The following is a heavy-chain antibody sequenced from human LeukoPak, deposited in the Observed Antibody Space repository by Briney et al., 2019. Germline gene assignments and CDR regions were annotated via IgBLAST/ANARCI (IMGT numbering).Heavy chain of an antibody. CDR3: AGRVTGYSSGYVY. J-gene: IGHJ4*01. D-gene: IGHD5-18*01. CDR2: ISSSGSGGNT. CDR1: GVTLSNYA. V-gene: IGHV3-23*01. Sequence: GGSLRLSCVASGVTLSNYAMSWARQAPGKGLEWVSGISSSGSGGNTYYADSVKGRFTISRDNSENIVYLQMNNLRAEDTAVYYCAGRVTGYSSGYVYWGQGTLVTVSS.